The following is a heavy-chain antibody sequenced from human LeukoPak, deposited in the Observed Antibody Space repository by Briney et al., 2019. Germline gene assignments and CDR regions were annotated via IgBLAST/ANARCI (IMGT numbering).Heavy chain of an antibody. Sequence: GESLKISCKGSGYSFSSYWIGWVRQMPGKGLEWMGIIYPGDSDIRYSPSFQGQVTISADKSISTAYLQWSSLKAADTAMYYCARLECSGGSCYSKPNWFDPWGQGTLVTVSS. CDR1: GYSFSSYW. J-gene: IGHJ5*02. CDR2: IYPGDSDI. CDR3: ARLECSGGSCYSKPNWFDP. D-gene: IGHD2-15*01. V-gene: IGHV5-51*01.